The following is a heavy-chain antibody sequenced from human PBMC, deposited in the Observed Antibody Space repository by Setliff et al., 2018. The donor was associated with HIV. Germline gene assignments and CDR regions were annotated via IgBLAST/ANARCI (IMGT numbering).Heavy chain of an antibody. V-gene: IGHV4-4*09. Sequence: SETLSLTCTVSGGSINNHYWYWIRQPPGKGLEWIGYIYISGTTNYNPSLKNRVTMSLDTSKTQVSLRLTSVTAADTAVYYCSRRSIVGVTRGFYYYGLDVWGQGTTVTVSS. D-gene: IGHD1-26*01. CDR3: SRRSIVGVTRGFYYYGLDV. CDR1: GGSINNHY. J-gene: IGHJ6*02. CDR2: IYISGTT.